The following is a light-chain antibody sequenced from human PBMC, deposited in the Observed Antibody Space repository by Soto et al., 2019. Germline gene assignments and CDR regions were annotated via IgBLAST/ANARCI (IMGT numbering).Light chain of an antibody. CDR2: EVS. CDR1: SSDVGSYNL. Sequence: QSALTQPASVPGSPGQSITISCTGTSSDVGSYNLVSWYQQHPGKAPKLMIYEVSKRPSGVSNRFSGSKSGNTASLTISGLQAEDEADYYCCSYAGSSTPNWVFGGGTKLTVL. V-gene: IGLV2-23*02. J-gene: IGLJ3*02. CDR3: CSYAGSSTPNWV.